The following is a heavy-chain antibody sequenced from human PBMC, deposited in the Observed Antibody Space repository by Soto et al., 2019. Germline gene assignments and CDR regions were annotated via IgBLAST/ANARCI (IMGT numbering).Heavy chain of an antibody. CDR1: GYTFTGYY. CDR3: ARDRTANSSSSDYFDY. J-gene: IGHJ4*02. Sequence: ASVKVSCKASGYTFTGYYMHWVRQAPGQGLEWMGWINPNSGGTNYAQKFQGWVTMTRDTSISTAYMELSRLRSDDTAVYYCARDRTANSSSSDYFDYWGQGTLVTVSS. D-gene: IGHD6-6*01. CDR2: INPNSGGT. V-gene: IGHV1-2*04.